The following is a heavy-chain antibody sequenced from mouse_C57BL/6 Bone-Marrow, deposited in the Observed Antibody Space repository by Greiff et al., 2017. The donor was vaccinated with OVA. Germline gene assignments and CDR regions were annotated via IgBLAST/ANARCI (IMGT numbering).Heavy chain of an antibody. Sequence: VQLQESGPGLVKPSQTVFLTCTVTGISITTGNYRWSWIRQFPGNKLEWIGYIYYSGTITYNPSLTSRTTITRDTPKNQFFLEMNSLTAEDTATYYCAREGGICYAMDYWGQGTSVTVSS. CDR3: AREGGICYAMDY. CDR1: GISITTGNYR. V-gene: IGHV3-5*01. CDR2: IYYSGTI. J-gene: IGHJ4*01.